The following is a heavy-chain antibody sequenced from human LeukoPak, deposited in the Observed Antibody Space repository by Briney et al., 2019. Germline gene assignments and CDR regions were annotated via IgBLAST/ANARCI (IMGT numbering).Heavy chain of an antibody. CDR2: IYYRGST. Sequence: SETLSLTCTVSGGSISSYYWSWIRQPPGKGLEWIAYIYYRGSTNYNPSLKSRVTISVDTSKNQSSLKLSSVTAADTAVYYCARRTTGTGPFHYWGQGTLVTVSS. J-gene: IGHJ4*02. CDR1: GGSISSYY. V-gene: IGHV4-59*08. CDR3: ARRTTGTGPFHY. D-gene: IGHD1-1*01.